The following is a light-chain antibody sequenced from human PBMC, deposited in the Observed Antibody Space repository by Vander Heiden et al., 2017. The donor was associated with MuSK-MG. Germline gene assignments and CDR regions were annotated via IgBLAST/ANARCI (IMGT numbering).Light chain of an antibody. CDR3: QQRTNWPVIT. Sequence: EIVLTQSPATLSLSPGERATLSCRASQSVGYYLAWYQQKPGQAPSLLIYDASNRATGIPPRFSVRGYGTDFTLTISSREPEDFAVYYCQQRTNWPVITFGQGTRLEIK. V-gene: IGKV3-11*01. CDR1: QSVGYY. J-gene: IGKJ5*01. CDR2: DAS.